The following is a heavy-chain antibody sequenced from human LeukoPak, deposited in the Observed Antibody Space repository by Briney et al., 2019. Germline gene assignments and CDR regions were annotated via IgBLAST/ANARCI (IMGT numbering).Heavy chain of an antibody. Sequence: TSSQTLSLTCAVSGGSISSGGYSWSWIRQPPGKGLEWIGYIYHSGSTYYNPSLKSRVTISVDRSKNQFSLKLSSVTAADTAVYYCARDSSGYPTYGMDVWGQGTTVTVSS. J-gene: IGHJ6*02. CDR1: GGSISSGGYS. D-gene: IGHD3-22*01. CDR2: IYHSGST. CDR3: ARDSSGYPTYGMDV. V-gene: IGHV4-30-2*01.